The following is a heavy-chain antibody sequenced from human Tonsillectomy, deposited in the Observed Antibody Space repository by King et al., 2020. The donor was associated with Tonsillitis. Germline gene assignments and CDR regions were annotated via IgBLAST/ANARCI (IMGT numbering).Heavy chain of an antibody. CDR2: INSDGSST. D-gene: IGHD6-13*01. V-gene: IGHV3-74*01. CDR3: ARAQQLEHYGMDV. CDR1: GFTFSSYW. Sequence: VQLVESGGGLVQPGGSLRLSCAASGFTFSSYWMHWVRQAPGKGLVWVSRINSDGSSTSYADSVKGRFTISRDNAKNTLYLQMNSLRAEDTAVYYCARAQQLEHYGMDVWGHGTTVTVSS. J-gene: IGHJ6*02.